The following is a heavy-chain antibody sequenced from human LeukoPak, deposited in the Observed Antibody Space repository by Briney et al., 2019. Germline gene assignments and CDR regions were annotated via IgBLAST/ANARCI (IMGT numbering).Heavy chain of an antibody. V-gene: IGHV3-9*01. Sequence: GGSLRLSCAASGFTFGYYAMHWVRQAPGKGLEWVSGISWNSGSIGYADSVKGRFTISRDNAKKSLYLQMNSLRPEDTALYYCAKPSNTYYYDTSGYYFDNWGQGTLVTVSS. CDR3: AKPSNTYYYDTSGYYFDN. CDR2: ISWNSGSI. D-gene: IGHD3-22*01. CDR1: GFTFGYYA. J-gene: IGHJ4*02.